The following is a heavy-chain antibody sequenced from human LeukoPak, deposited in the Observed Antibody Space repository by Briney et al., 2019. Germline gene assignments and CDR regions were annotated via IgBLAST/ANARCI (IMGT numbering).Heavy chain of an antibody. D-gene: IGHD4-17*01. CDR1: GFTFSSYA. CDR3: AKRRTTVITMDYFDY. CDR2: ISGGAGTP. V-gene: IGHV3-23*01. J-gene: IGHJ4*02. Sequence: PGGSLRLSCAASGFTFSSYAMSWVRQAPGKGLEWVSGISGGAGTPYYADSVKGRFTISRDNSTSTLYLQMTSLRAEDTAVYYCAKRRTTVITMDYFDYWGQGTLVTVSS.